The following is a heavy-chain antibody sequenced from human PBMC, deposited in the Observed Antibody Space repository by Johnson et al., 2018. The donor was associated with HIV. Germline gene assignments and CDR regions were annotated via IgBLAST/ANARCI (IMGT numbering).Heavy chain of an antibody. CDR2: VSSSGSTI. Sequence: VQVLESGGGLVQPGGSLRLSCAASGFTFSSFEMNWVRQAPGKWLEWVSYVSSSGSTIYYADSVKGRFTISRDNAKNSLFLQMNSLRAEDTAVYYCAGPLVVITPAGAFDIWGQGTLVTVSS. J-gene: IGHJ3*02. V-gene: IGHV3-48*03. CDR3: AGPLVVITPAGAFDI. CDR1: GFTFSSFE. D-gene: IGHD3-22*01.